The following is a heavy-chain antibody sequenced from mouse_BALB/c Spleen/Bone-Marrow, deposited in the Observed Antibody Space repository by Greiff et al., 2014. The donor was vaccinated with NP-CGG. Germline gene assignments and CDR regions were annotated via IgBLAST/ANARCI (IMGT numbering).Heavy chain of an antibody. CDR2: INPGSGAT. CDR1: GYAFTNYL. CDR3: ARRLTGTLYFDY. J-gene: IGHJ2*01. V-gene: IGHV1-54*03. Sequence: QVHVKQSGAELVRPGTSAKVSCKASGYAFTNYLIEWVKQRPGQGLEWIGVINPGSGATNYNENFKGKATLTADKSSSTPYMQLSSLTSDDSAVYFCARRLTGTLYFDYWGQGTTLTVSS. D-gene: IGHD4-1*01.